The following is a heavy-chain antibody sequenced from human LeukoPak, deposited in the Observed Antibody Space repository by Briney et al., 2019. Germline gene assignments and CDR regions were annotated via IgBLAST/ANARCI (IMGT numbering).Heavy chain of an antibody. CDR1: GYTFTSYD. V-gene: IGHV1-8*01. J-gene: IGHJ6*02. Sequence: ASVKVSCKASGYTFTSYDIHWVRQATGQGLEWMGWMNPNSGNTGYAQKFQGRVTMTRNTSISTAYMELSSLRSDDTAVYYCASGKWELLNYYYGMDVWGQGTTVTVSS. CDR2: MNPNSGNT. D-gene: IGHD1-26*01. CDR3: ASGKWELLNYYYGMDV.